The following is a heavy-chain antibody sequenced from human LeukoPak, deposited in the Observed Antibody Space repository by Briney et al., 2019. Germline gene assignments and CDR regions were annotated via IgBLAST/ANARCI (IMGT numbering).Heavy chain of an antibody. Sequence: PGGSLRHSCAASGFTFSNYAMTWVRQAPGKGLEWVSGTSGGGDTTHYADSVKGRFTISRDNSKNMVYLQMDSLRAEDTAVYYCATQWSVGGPTWNYMDVWGKGTTVAVSS. CDR3: ATQWSVGGPTWNYMDV. D-gene: IGHD2-15*01. CDR2: TSGGGDTT. J-gene: IGHJ6*03. V-gene: IGHV3-23*01. CDR1: GFTFSNYA.